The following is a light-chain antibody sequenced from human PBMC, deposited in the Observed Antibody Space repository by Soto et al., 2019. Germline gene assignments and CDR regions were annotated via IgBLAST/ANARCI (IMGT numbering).Light chain of an antibody. CDR3: RSYDSSLSGSV. V-gene: IGLV1-40*01. J-gene: IGLJ3*02. CDR1: SFNIGAGYD. Sequence: QSVLTQPPSVSGAPGQRVTISCTGSSFNIGAGYDVHWYQQLPGTAPKLLIYGNSNRPSGVPDRFSGSNSGTSASLAITALQADDEAAYYGRSYDSSLSGSVFGGGTKLTVL. CDR2: GNS.